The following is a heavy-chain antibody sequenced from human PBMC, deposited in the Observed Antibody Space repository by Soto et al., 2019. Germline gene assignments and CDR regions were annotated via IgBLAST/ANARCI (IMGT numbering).Heavy chain of an antibody. V-gene: IGHV1-2*02. Sequence: ASVKVSCKASGYTFTGYYMHWVRQAPGQGLEWMGWINPNSGGTNYAQKFQCRVTLTIDTSISTAYMELSRLRSDDTAVYFCARDGQSMEVVPAANPHDYYYYGLDVWGQGTTVTVSS. CDR3: ARDGQSMEVVPAANPHDYYYYGLDV. J-gene: IGHJ6*02. CDR1: GYTFTGYY. CDR2: INPNSGGT. D-gene: IGHD2-2*01.